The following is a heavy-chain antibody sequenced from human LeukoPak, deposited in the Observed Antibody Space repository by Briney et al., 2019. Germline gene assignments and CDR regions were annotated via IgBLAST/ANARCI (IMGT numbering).Heavy chain of an antibody. J-gene: IGHJ4*02. Sequence: ASVKVSCKASGYTFIGYYMHWVRQAPGQGLEWMGWINPDSGGTNYAQQFQGRVTMTRDTSISTAYMDLSRLTSDDTGVYYCARRMVESYYDSSGYPSLGYWGQGTLVTVSS. CDR1: GYTFIGYY. CDR2: INPDSGGT. V-gene: IGHV1-2*02. D-gene: IGHD3-22*01. CDR3: ARRMVESYYDSSGYPSLGY.